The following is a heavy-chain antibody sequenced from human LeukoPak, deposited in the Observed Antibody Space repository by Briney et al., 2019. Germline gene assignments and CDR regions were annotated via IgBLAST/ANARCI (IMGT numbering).Heavy chain of an antibody. CDR3: AVPRGSGSYYFHFQH. J-gene: IGHJ1*01. CDR2: INPNSGGT. V-gene: IGHV1-2*02. Sequence: ASVKVFCKASGYTFPVYYKHWVRQAPGQGLEWMGWINPNSGGTNYAQKFQGRVTMTRDTSISTAYMELSRLRSDDTAVYYCAVPRGSGSYYFHFQHWGQGTLVTVSS. CDR1: GYTFPVYY. D-gene: IGHD1-26*01.